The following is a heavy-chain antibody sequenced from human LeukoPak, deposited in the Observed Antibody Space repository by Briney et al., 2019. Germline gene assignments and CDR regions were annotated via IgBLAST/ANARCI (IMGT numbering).Heavy chain of an antibody. CDR3: ATFPFWSGYQTLDY. V-gene: IGHV1-24*01. CDR1: GYTLTELS. Sequence: ASVKVSCKVSGYTLTELSMHWVRQAPGKGLEWMGGFDPEDGETIYAQKFQGRVTMTEGTSTDTAYMELSSLRSEDTAVYYCATFPFWSGYQTLDYWGQGTLVIVSS. CDR2: FDPEDGET. D-gene: IGHD3-3*01. J-gene: IGHJ4*02.